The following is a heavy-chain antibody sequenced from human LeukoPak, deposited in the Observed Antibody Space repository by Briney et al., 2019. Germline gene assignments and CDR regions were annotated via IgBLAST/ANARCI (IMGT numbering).Heavy chain of an antibody. CDR1: GYTFTGYY. CDR3: ARDRDWNLDY. J-gene: IGHJ4*02. Sequence: ASVKVSCKASGYTFTGYYMHWVRQAPGQGLEWMGWLNPTSGHRNYAQKFQGRVTMTRDTSISTAYMELSRLRSDDTAVYYCARDRDWNLDYWGQGTLVTVSS. D-gene: IGHD1-1*01. V-gene: IGHV1-2*02. CDR2: LNPTSGHR.